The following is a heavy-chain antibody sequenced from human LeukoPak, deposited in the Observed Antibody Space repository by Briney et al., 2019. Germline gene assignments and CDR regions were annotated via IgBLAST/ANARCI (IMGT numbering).Heavy chain of an antibody. J-gene: IGHJ4*02. V-gene: IGHV3-15*01. CDR1: GFSFNDVW. Sequence: GGSLRLSCATSGFSFNDVWFNWVRQAPGKGLEWVGRIKGKSDGGASDYAAPVKGRFTMSRDDSKNTLYLQMNSLRIEDTAVYYCAKASGQAGYCSSTSCHYTFDYWGQGTLVTVSS. D-gene: IGHD2-2*01. CDR3: AKASGQAGYCSSTSCHYTFDY. CDR2: IKGKSDGGAS.